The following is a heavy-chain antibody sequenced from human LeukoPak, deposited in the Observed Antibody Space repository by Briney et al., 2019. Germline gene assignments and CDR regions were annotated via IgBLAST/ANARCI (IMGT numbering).Heavy chain of an antibody. CDR2: ISYDGSTK. CDR1: GFTLSSNG. CDR3: VKALYGSGSYYDPNSDY. V-gene: IGHV3-30*18. D-gene: IGHD3-10*01. J-gene: IGHJ4*02. Sequence: QPGRSLRLSRAASGFTLSSNGMHWVRQAPGKGLEWVAVISYDGSTKYYADSVKGRFTTSRDNSRNTLYQLMNSLRAEDTAVYYCVKALYGSGSYYDPNSDYWGQGTLVTVSS.